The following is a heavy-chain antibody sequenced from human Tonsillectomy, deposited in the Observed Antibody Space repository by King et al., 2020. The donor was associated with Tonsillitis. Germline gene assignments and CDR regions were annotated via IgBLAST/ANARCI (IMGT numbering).Heavy chain of an antibody. CDR1: GFTFTSYS. J-gene: IGHJ3*02. CDR2: ISTTSSYI. CDR3: ARRCTSTTCYYACER. D-gene: IGHD2-2*01. V-gene: IGHV3-21*01. Sequence: VQLVESGGGLVKPGGSLRLSCAASGFTFTSYSMNWVRQAPGKGLEWVSSISTTSSYIYYADSVEGRFTMSRDNAKNSLFLQMNSLRAEDTAVYYCARRCTSTTCYYACERWGQGTMVTVSS.